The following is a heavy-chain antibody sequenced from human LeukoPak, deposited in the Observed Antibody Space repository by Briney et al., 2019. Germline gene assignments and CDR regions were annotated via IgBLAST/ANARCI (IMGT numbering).Heavy chain of an antibody. CDR3: SKGGPRIDS. CDR1: GFTFNNYA. V-gene: IGHV3-23*01. Sequence: GGPLRLSCAASGFTFNNYAMSWVRQAPGKGLEWVSSISSSGDSTYYADSDSVKGRFTISRDNLKSTLYLQINSLRVEDTALYYCSKGGPRIDSWGQGTLITVSS. J-gene: IGHJ4*02. CDR2: ISSSGDST. D-gene: IGHD3/OR15-3a*01.